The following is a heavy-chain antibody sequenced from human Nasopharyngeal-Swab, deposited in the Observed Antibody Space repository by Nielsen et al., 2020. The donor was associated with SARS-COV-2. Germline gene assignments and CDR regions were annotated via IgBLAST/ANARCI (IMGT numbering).Heavy chain of an antibody. CDR2: IIPIFGTA. D-gene: IGHD2-2*01. Sequence: SVKVSCKASGGTFSSYAINGVRQAPGQGLEWMGGIIPIFGTANYAQKFQGRVTITADESTSTVYMELSSLRSEDMAVYYCARGVVPAAMHGWFDPWGQGTLVTVSS. J-gene: IGHJ5*02. V-gene: IGHV1-69*13. CDR3: ARGVVPAAMHGWFDP. CDR1: GGTFSSYA.